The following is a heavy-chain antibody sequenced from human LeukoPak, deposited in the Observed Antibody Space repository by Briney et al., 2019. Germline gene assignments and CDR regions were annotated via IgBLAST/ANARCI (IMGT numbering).Heavy chain of an antibody. V-gene: IGHV3-30*18. CDR3: TKDRRLGENSNVWFDP. D-gene: IGHD5-18*01. CDR2: ISYDGNNK. CDR1: GFIFNNYG. J-gene: IGHJ5*02. Sequence: PGGSLRLSCVVSGFIFNNYGMHWVRQAPGKGLEWVAVISYDGNNKYYTDSVKARFTISRDNSKNMLYLQMNSLRVDDTAIYYCTKDRRLGENSNVWFDPWGQGTLVTVSS.